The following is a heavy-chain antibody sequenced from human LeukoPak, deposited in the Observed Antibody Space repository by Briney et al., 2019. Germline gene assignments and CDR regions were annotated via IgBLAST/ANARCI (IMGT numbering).Heavy chain of an antibody. CDR3: ARQGPGYCGSTSCYGVDY. Sequence: ASVKVSCKASGYTFSSYAMHWVRQAPGQGLEWMGWININTGNPTYAQGFTARFVFSLDTSVSTAYLQISSLKAEDTAVYYCARQGPGYCGSTSCYGVDYWGQGTLVTVSS. CDR2: ININTGNP. V-gene: IGHV7-4-1*02. J-gene: IGHJ4*02. CDR1: GYTFSSYA. D-gene: IGHD2-2*01.